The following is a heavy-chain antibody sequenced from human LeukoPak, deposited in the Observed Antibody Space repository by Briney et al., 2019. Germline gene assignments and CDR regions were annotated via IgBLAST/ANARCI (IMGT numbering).Heavy chain of an antibody. J-gene: IGHJ4*02. Sequence: PGGSLRLSCAASGFTFASYSMSWVRQAPGKGLEWVSSISTSGGNTYYPDSVEGRFTISRDNSKDTMYLQMNSLRAEDTAVYYCAKDFGSDGYTPDYWGQGTLVTVSS. CDR3: AKDFGSDGYTPDY. CDR2: ISTSGGNT. V-gene: IGHV3-23*01. CDR1: GFTFASYS. D-gene: IGHD3-10*01.